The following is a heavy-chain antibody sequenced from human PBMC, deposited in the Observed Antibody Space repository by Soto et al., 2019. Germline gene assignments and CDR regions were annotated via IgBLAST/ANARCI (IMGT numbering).Heavy chain of an antibody. D-gene: IGHD5-12*01. V-gene: IGHV3-7*01. J-gene: IGHJ6*02. Sequence: DSVKGRFTVSRDNAKNSLYLQMTSLRAEDTAMYYCARGKMDIAEDGMDVWGQGTTVTVSS. CDR3: ARGKMDIAEDGMDV.